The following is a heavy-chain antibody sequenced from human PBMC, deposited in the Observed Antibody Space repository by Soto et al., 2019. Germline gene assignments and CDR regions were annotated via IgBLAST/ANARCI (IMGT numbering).Heavy chain of an antibody. CDR1: SDSVSSSSYT. Sequence: PSETLSLTCTVSSDSVSSSSYTWVLIRQPPGRGPEWIGSIYSSGSTYYNPSLKSRVTISVDTSKNQFSLKLSSVTAADTAVYYCARGWAVANFDYWGQGTLVTVSS. D-gene: IGHD2-15*01. CDR3: ARGWAVANFDY. V-gene: IGHV4-39*07. J-gene: IGHJ4*02. CDR2: IYSSGST.